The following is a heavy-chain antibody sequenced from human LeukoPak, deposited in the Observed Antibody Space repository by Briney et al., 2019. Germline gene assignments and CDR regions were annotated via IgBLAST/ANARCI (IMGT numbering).Heavy chain of an antibody. Sequence: PGGSLRLSCAAPGFTFSSYSMNWVRQAPGKGLEWVSAISGSGGSTYYADSVKGRFTISRDNSKNTLYLQMNSLRAEDAAVYYCAKDPSLLLWFGEYENWGQGTLVTVSS. D-gene: IGHD3-10*01. V-gene: IGHV3-23*01. CDR3: AKDPSLLLWFGEYEN. CDR2: ISGSGGST. J-gene: IGHJ4*02. CDR1: GFTFSSYS.